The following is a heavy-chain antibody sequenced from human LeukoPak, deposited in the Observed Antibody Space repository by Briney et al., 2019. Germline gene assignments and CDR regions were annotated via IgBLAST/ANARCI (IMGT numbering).Heavy chain of an antibody. CDR2: ISYDGSNK. J-gene: IGHJ4*02. Sequence: GGSLRLSCAASGFTFSSYAMHWVRQAPGKGLEWVAVISYDGSNKYYADSVKGRFTISRDNSKNTLYLQMNSLRAEDTAVYYCAKVRGVHGALDYWGQGTLVTVSS. CDR3: AKVRGVHGALDY. CDR1: GFTFSSYA. D-gene: IGHD3-10*01. V-gene: IGHV3-30-3*01.